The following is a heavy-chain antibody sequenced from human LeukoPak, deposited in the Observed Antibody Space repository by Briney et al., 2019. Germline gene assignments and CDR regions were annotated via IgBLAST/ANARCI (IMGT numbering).Heavy chain of an antibody. D-gene: IGHD3-16*01. CDR3: ARTLRGRELRFDP. V-gene: IGHV3-30*03. CDR2: ISYDGSNK. CDR1: GFTFSSYG. J-gene: IGHJ5*02. Sequence: PGRSLRLSCAASGFTFSSYGMHWVRQAPGKGLEWVAVISYDGSNKYYADSVKGRFTISRDNSKNTLYLQMNSLRAEDTAVYYCARTLRGRELRFDPWGQGTLVTVSS.